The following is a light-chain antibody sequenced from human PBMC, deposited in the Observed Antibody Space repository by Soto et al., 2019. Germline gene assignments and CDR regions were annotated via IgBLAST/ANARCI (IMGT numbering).Light chain of an antibody. CDR3: SSYTGSSTLSV. CDR1: NSDDGSYNY. CDR2: DVS. J-gene: IGLJ1*01. V-gene: IGLV2-14*01. Sequence: QSALTQPASVSGSPGQSITISCTGTNSDDGSYNYVSWYQQHPGKAPKLMIYDVSNRPSGVSNRFSGSKSGNTASLTISGLQAEDEADYYCSSYTGSSTLSVFGTGTKVTVL.